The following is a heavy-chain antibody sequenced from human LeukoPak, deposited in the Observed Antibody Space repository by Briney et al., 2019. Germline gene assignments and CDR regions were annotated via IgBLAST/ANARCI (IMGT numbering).Heavy chain of an antibody. J-gene: IGHJ4*02. CDR3: AKAGRLLWFGELFPKRYFDY. V-gene: IGHV3-23*01. CDR2: ISGSGGST. Sequence: GGSLRLSCAASGFTFSSYAMSWVRQAPGKGLEWVSAISGSGGSTYYADSVKGRFTISRDNSKNTLYLQMNSLRAEDTAVYYGAKAGRLLWFGELFPKRYFDYWGQGTLVTVSS. CDR1: GFTFSSYA. D-gene: IGHD3-10*01.